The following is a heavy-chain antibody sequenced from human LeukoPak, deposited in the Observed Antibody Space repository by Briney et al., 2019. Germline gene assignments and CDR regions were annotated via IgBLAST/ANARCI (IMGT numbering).Heavy chain of an antibody. J-gene: IGHJ3*02. D-gene: IGHD3-22*01. CDR2: IYYSGST. Sequence: PSETLSLTCTVSGVSISSHYWSWLRQPPGKGLEWIGYIYYSGSTNYNPSLKSRVTISVDTSKNQFSLTLSSVTAADTAGYYCARQGVRYYYDKGAFDIWGQGTMVAVSS. CDR1: GVSISSHY. V-gene: IGHV4-59*11. CDR3: ARQGVRYYYDKGAFDI.